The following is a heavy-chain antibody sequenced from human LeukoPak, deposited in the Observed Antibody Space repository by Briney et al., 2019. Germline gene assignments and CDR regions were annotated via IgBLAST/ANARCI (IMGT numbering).Heavy chain of an antibody. D-gene: IGHD2-21*01. CDR3: ASEVVVSAQSFDL. Sequence: PGGSLRLSCAASGFTFSDYYMSWIRQAPGKGLEWISYISYSGSTICYAESVKGRFTISRDNTKNSLYLEMNSLRAEDTALYYCASEVVVSAQSFDLWGQGTMVTVSS. V-gene: IGHV3-11*01. J-gene: IGHJ3*01. CDR2: ISYSGSTI. CDR1: GFTFSDYY.